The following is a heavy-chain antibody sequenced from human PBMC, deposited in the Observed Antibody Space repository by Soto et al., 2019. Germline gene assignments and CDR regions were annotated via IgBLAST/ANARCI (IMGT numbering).Heavy chain of an antibody. CDR2: INHSGST. CDR1: GGSFSGYY. V-gene: IGHV4-34*01. D-gene: IGHD1-1*01. CDR3: ARIAGTGIDY. J-gene: IGHJ4*02. Sequence: QVQLQQWGAGLLKPSETLSLTCAVYGGSFSGYYWSWIRQPPGKGLEWIGEINHSGSTNYNPSLKSRVSISVDTSKNQFPLKLSSVTAADTAVYYCARIAGTGIDYWGQGTLVTVSS.